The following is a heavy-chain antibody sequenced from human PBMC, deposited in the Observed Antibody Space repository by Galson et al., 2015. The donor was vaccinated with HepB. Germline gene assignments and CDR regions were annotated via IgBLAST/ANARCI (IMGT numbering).Heavy chain of an antibody. CDR3: ARVGVYYDSSGLYHQGAFDY. CDR1: GYTFTSYG. D-gene: IGHD3-22*01. V-gene: IGHV1-18*01. Sequence: SVKVSCKASGYTFTSYGISWVRQAPGQGLEWMGWVSAYNVNRDYAQKVQGRVTMTTDTSTSTAYMELRSLRSDDTAVYYCARVGVYYDSSGLYHQGAFDYWGQGTLVTVSS. J-gene: IGHJ4*02. CDR2: VSAYNVNR.